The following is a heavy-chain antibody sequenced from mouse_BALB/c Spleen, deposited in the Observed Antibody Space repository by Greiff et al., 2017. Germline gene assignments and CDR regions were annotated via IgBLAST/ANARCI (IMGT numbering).Heavy chain of an antibody. CDR3: ARQLSFAY. J-gene: IGHJ3*01. CDR1: GFTFSSYG. V-gene: IGHV5-6*01. CDR2: ISSGGSYT. Sequence: EVKLVESGGDLVKPGGSLKLSCAASGFTFSSYGMSWVRQTPDKRLEWVATISSGGSYTYYPDSVKGRFTISRDNAKNTLYLQMSSLKSEDTAMYYCARQLSFAYWGQGTLVTVSA.